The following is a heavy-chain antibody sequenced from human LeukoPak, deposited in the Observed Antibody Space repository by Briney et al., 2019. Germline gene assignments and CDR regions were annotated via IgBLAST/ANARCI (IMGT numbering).Heavy chain of an antibody. D-gene: IGHD4-17*01. Sequence: SETLSLTCGVSGTSFGSYYWSWIRQTPGKGLEWIGEVNHSGYTNMNPSLKSRVTISVDTSKNQFSLMLTSVTAADTAVYFCARMTTGHDYWGQGTLVTVSS. V-gene: IGHV4-34*01. J-gene: IGHJ4*02. CDR3: ARMTTGHDY. CDR1: GTSFGSYY. CDR2: VNHSGYT.